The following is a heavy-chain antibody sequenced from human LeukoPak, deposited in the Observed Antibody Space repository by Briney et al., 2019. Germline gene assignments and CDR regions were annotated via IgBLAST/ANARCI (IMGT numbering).Heavy chain of an antibody. D-gene: IGHD3-22*01. Sequence: PGRSLRLSCAASGFTFSSYAMSWVRQAPGKGLEWVSAISGSGGSTYYADSVKGRFTISRDNSKNTLYLQMNSLRAEDTAVYYCAKASSKSYYDSSGSYFDYWGQGTLVTVSS. CDR2: ISGSGGST. CDR1: GFTFSSYA. J-gene: IGHJ4*02. CDR3: AKASSKSYYDSSGSYFDY. V-gene: IGHV3-23*01.